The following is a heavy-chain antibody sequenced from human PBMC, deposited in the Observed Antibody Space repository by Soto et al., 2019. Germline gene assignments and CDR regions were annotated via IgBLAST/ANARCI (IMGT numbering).Heavy chain of an antibody. V-gene: IGHV3-48*02. Sequence: EVQLVESGGGLVQPGGSLRLSCAASGFTFSSYSMNWVRQAPGKGLEWVSYISSSSRTIYYADSVKGRFTISRDNAKNSLYLQMNSPRDEDTVVYYCAREGGSLDWFDPWGQGTLVTVSS. CDR2: ISSSSRTI. CDR1: GFTFSSYS. J-gene: IGHJ5*02. D-gene: IGHD1-26*01. CDR3: AREGGSLDWFDP.